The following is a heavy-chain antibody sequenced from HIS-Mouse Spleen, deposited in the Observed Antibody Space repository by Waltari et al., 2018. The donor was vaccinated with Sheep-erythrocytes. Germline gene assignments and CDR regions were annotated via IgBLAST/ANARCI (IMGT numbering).Heavy chain of an antibody. CDR1: GGSISSSSYY. D-gene: IGHD7-27*01. CDR3: ARDGWGSHFDY. J-gene: IGHJ4*02. Sequence: QLQLQESGPGLVKPSETLSLTCTVPGGSISSSSYYWGWIRQPPGKGLEWIGSIYYSGSTYYNPSLKSRVTISVDTSKNQFSLKLSSVTAADTAVYYCARDGWGSHFDYWGQGTLVTVSS. CDR2: IYYSGST. V-gene: IGHV4-39*07.